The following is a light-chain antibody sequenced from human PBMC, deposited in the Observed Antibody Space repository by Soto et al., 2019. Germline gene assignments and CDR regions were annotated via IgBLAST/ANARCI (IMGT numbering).Light chain of an antibody. V-gene: IGKV1-5*01. CDR2: DAS. CDR3: QQYNSYST. Sequence: DIQMTQSPSTLSASVVDRVTITFRASQSISSWLAWYQQKPGKAPKLLIYDASSLESGVPSRFSGSGSGTEFTLTISSLQPDDFATYYCQQYNSYSTFGQGTKVDIK. J-gene: IGKJ1*01. CDR1: QSISSW.